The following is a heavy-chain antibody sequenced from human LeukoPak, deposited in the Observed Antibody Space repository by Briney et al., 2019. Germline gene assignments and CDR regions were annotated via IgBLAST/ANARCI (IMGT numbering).Heavy chain of an antibody. CDR1: GYTFTSYG. CDR2: ISAYNGNT. Sequence: ASVKVSCKASGYTFTSYGISWVRQAPGQGLEWMGWISAYNGNTNYAQKLQGRVTMTTDTSTSTAYMELRSLRSDDTAVYYCARIYDSSGYYYEYYFDYWGQGILVTVSS. V-gene: IGHV1-18*01. J-gene: IGHJ4*02. D-gene: IGHD3-22*01. CDR3: ARIYDSSGYYYEYYFDY.